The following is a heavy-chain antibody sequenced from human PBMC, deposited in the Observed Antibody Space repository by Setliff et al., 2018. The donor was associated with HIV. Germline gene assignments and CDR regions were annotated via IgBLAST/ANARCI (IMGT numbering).Heavy chain of an antibody. D-gene: IGHD3-10*01. Sequence: SETLSLTCTVSGGSISSDDYYWNWIRQPPGKGLEWIGYITYSGSAYYNPSLKGRFTISRDNAKNTLYLQMNSLRAEDTAVYYCARDRGYPDSFNIWGQGTVVTVSS. CDR2: ITYSGSA. V-gene: IGHV4-30-4*08. CDR1: GGSISSDDYY. CDR3: ARDRGYPDSFNI. J-gene: IGHJ3*02.